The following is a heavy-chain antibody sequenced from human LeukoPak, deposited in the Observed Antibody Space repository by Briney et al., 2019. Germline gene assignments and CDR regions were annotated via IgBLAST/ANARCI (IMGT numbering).Heavy chain of an antibody. CDR1: GYTFTSYG. J-gene: IGHJ4*02. CDR3: ATLTSSKYYYGSGSYYFDY. V-gene: IGHV1-18*01. D-gene: IGHD3-10*01. Sequence: ASVKVSCKASGYTFTSYGISWVRQAPGQGLEWMGWISAYNGNTNYAQKLQGRVTMTTDTSTSTAYMELRSLRSDDTAVYYCATLTSSKYYYGSGSYYFDYWGQGTLVTVSS. CDR2: ISAYNGNT.